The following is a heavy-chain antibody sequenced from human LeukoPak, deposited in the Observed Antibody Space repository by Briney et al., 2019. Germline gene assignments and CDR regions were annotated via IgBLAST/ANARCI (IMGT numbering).Heavy chain of an antibody. J-gene: IGHJ5*02. CDR2: IYYSGST. CDR3: ARHGYSGNYYGLSRFDP. D-gene: IGHD1-26*01. CDR1: GGSISSSGYY. Sequence: SETLSLTCTVSGGSISSSGYYWGWIRQPPGKGLEWIASIYYSGSTYYNPSLKSRVTISVDTSKNQLSLKLSSLTSADHAVYFWARHGYSGNYYGLSRFDPWGRGTLVTVSS. V-gene: IGHV4-39*01.